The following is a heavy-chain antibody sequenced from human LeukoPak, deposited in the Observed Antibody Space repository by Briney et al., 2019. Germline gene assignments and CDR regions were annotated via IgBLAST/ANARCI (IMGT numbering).Heavy chain of an antibody. Sequence: NTSETLSLTCTVSGGSISSSSYYWGWLRQPPGKGLEWIGSIYYSGSTYYNPSLKSRVTISVDTSKNQFSLKLSSVTAADTAVYYCASSGWYWGQYYFDYWGQGTLVTVSS. J-gene: IGHJ4*02. D-gene: IGHD6-19*01. CDR3: ASSGWYWGQYYFDY. CDR1: GGSISSSSYY. CDR2: IYYSGST. V-gene: IGHV4-39*01.